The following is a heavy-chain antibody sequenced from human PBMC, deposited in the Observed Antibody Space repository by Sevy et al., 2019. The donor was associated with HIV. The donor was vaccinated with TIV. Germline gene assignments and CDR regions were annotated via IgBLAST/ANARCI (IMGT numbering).Heavy chain of an antibody. CDR2: IRSKAYGGTT. CDR1: GFTFGDYA. J-gene: IGHJ5*02. CDR3: TRGGYCSSTSCYRGSANNWFDP. D-gene: IGHD2-2*01. Sequence: GESLKISCTASGFTFGDYAMSWFRQAPGKGLEWVGFIRSKAYGGTTEYAASVKGRFTISRDDSKSIAYLKMNSLKTEDTAVYYCTRGGYCSSTSCYRGSANNWFDPWGQGTLVTVSS. V-gene: IGHV3-49*03.